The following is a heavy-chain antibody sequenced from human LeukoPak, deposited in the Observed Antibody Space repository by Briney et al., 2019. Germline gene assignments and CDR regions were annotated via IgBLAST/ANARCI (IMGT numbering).Heavy chain of an antibody. J-gene: IGHJ4*02. Sequence: PGGSLRLSCAASGFSLSGHWMDWVRQALGKGLEWLGRIKNKADSYTTYYAASVKGRFIISRDDSKNSVYLQMNSLKTEDTAVYYCADYGSGSWPAAYWGQGTLVTVSS. CDR1: GFSLSGHW. CDR3: ADYGSGSWPAAY. D-gene: IGHD3-10*01. V-gene: IGHV3-72*01. CDR2: IKNKADSYTT.